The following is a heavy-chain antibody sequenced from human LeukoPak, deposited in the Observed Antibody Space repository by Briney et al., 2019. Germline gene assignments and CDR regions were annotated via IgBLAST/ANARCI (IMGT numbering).Heavy chain of an antibody. CDR2: IRTKTDGGTT. Sequence: KPGGSLRLSCAASGFTFSDAWMSWVRQPPGKGLEWVGRIRTKTDGGTTDYAAPVNGRFTISRDDSKNTLYLQMNSLKTEDTAVYYCTTRSGSYFSDAFDIWGQGTMVTVSS. D-gene: IGHD1-26*01. CDR1: GFTFSDAW. J-gene: IGHJ3*02. V-gene: IGHV3-15*01. CDR3: TTRSGSYFSDAFDI.